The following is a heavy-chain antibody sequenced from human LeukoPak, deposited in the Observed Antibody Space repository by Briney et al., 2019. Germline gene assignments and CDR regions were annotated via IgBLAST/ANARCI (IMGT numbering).Heavy chain of an antibody. CDR2: INHSGST. D-gene: IGHD2-15*01. CDR1: SGSFSGYY. Sequence: PSETLSLTCAVYSGSFSGYYWSWIRQPPGKGLEWIGEINHSGSTNYNPSLKSRVTISVDTSKNQFSLKLSSVTAADTAVYNCARGPIGYCSGGSCYSGMVYMDVWGKGTTVTVSS. CDR3: ARGPIGYCSGGSCYSGMVYMDV. J-gene: IGHJ6*03. V-gene: IGHV4-34*01.